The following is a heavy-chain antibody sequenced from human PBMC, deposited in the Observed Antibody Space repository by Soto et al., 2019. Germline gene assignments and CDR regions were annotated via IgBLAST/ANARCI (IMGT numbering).Heavy chain of an antibody. V-gene: IGHV4-31*03. Sequence: QMQLQESGPGLVKPSQTLTLTCTVSGGSISSGGYYWSWIRQHPGKGLEWIGHISDSGNTYYNPSLKSRVTISVDTSKNHFSLNLSAVTAADTAVYYCARTTFYDIFTAYYSLFDYWGQGTLVTVSS. D-gene: IGHD3-9*01. CDR1: GGSISSGGYY. CDR2: ISDSGNT. CDR3: ARTTFYDIFTAYYSLFDY. J-gene: IGHJ4*02.